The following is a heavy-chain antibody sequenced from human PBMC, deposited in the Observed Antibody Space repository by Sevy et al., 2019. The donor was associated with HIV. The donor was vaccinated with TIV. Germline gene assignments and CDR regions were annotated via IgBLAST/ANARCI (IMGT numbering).Heavy chain of an antibody. J-gene: IGHJ4*02. D-gene: IGHD7-27*01. V-gene: IGHV1-18*01. CDR1: GYSFTTYG. CDR3: ARVGNLNWVPFDC. Sequence: ASVKVSCKASGYSFTTYGISWVRQAPGQGLEWMGWISPYSGNTDFVRKFQGRITMTTETSTSTACMELRSLTSDDTAVYYCARVGNLNWVPFDCWGQGTLVTVSS. CDR2: ISPYSGNT.